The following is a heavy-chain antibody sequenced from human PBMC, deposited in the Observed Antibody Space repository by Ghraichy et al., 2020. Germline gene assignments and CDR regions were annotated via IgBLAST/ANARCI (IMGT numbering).Heavy chain of an antibody. D-gene: IGHD6-19*01. J-gene: IGHJ4*02. CDR1: GFTFSIYS. CDR3: ARDGGSGWDY. V-gene: IGHV3-48*02. CDR2: ISGSSSPI. Sequence: LSLTCAASGFTFSIYSMNWVRQAPGKGLEWVSYISGSSSPIYYADSVKGRFTMSRDNAKNELYLQMNSLRDDDTAVYYCARDGGSGWDYWGQGTLVTVSS.